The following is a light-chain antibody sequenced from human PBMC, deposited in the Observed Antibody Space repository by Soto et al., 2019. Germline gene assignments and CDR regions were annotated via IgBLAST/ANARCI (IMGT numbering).Light chain of an antibody. CDR2: DAS. CDR3: QEYSKWPSRT. CDR1: QSVSNN. V-gene: IGKV3D-15*01. Sequence: EIVMTQSPATLSVSPGDRATLSCGASQSVSNNYLAWYQQKPGLAPRLLIYDASYRANGIPDRFSGSGSGTESTLTISSLQSEDFAVYYCQEYSKWPSRTFGPGTKVDIK. J-gene: IGKJ1*01.